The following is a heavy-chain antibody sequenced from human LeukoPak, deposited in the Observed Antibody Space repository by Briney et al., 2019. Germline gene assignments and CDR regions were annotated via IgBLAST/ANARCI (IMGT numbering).Heavy chain of an antibody. CDR1: GGSFSGYY. CDR3: ARGPPYIVVVPAAMPNNWFDP. J-gene: IGHJ5*02. D-gene: IGHD2-2*01. Sequence: PSETLSLTCAVYGGSFSGYYWSWIRQPPGKGLEWIGEINHSGSTNYNPSLKSRVTISVDTSKNQFSLKLSSVTAADTALYYCARGPPYIVVVPAAMPNNWFDPWGQGTLVTVSS. CDR2: INHSGST. V-gene: IGHV4-34*01.